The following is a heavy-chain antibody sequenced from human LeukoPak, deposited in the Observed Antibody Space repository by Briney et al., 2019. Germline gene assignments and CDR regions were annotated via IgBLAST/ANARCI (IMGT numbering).Heavy chain of an antibody. CDR1: GYTFTSYA. CDR3: ARVTYGGNSDYYYYYGMDV. V-gene: IGHV7-4-1*02. D-gene: IGHD4-23*01. Sequence: GASVKVSCKASGYTFTSYAMNWVRQAPGQGLEWMGWINTNTGNPTYAQGFTGRFVFSLDTSVSTAYLQISSLKAEDTAVYYCARVTYGGNSDYYYYYGMDVWGQGTTVTVSS. J-gene: IGHJ6*02. CDR2: INTNTGNP.